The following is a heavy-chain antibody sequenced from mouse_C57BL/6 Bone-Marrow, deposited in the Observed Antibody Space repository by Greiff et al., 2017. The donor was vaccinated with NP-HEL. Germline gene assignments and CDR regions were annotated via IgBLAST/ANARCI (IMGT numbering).Heavy chain of an antibody. CDR2: ISYDGSN. CDR1: GYSITSGYY. D-gene: IGHD1-1*01. CDR3: ANYYGSSYHY. J-gene: IGHJ2*01. Sequence: ESGPGLVKPSQSLSLTCSVTGYSITSGYYWNWIRQFPGNKLEWMGYISYDGSNNYNPSLKNRISITRDTSKNQFFLKLNSVTTEDTATYYCANYYGSSYHYWGQGTTLTVSS. V-gene: IGHV3-6*01.